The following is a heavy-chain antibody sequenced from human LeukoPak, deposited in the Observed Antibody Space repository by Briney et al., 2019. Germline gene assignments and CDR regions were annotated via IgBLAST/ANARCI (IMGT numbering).Heavy chain of an antibody. Sequence: PSETLSLTCPLSGGSITSVYWSCIRQPPGRGLEWMGYIYYSGRTYYNPSLKSRITISVDTSKTQFSLKLSSVTAADTSVYYCARGFYSPHYWGQGTLVSVSS. J-gene: IGHJ4*02. CDR2: IYYSGRT. CDR1: GGSITSVY. D-gene: IGHD4-11*01. V-gene: IGHV4-59*01. CDR3: ARGFYSPHY.